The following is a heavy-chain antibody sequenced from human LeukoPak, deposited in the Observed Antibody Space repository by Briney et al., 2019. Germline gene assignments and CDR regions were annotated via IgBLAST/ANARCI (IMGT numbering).Heavy chain of an antibody. D-gene: IGHD4-17*01. CDR2: IYYSGST. CDR1: GGSISSGGYY. CDR3: ARNGDYGDYGNYFDY. Sequence: SQTLSLTCTVSGGSISSGGYYWSWIRQHPGKGLEWIGYIYYSGSTYYNPSLESRVTISVDTSRNQFSLKLSSVTAADTAVYCCARNGDYGDYGNYFDYWGQGTLVTVSS. V-gene: IGHV4-31*03. J-gene: IGHJ4*02.